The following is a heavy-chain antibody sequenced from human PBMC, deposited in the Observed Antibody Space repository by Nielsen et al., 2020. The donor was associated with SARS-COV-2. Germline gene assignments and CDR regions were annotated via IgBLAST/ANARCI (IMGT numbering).Heavy chain of an antibody. J-gene: IGHJ4*02. Sequence: GESLKTSCAASGFTFSSYWMHWVRQAPGKGLVWVSRINSDGSSTSYADSVKGRFTISRDNAKNTLYLQMNSLRAEDTAVYYCARDLYYDSSGFDYWGQGTLVTVSS. D-gene: IGHD3-22*01. CDR3: ARDLYYDSSGFDY. CDR2: INSDGSST. CDR1: GFTFSSYW. V-gene: IGHV3-74*01.